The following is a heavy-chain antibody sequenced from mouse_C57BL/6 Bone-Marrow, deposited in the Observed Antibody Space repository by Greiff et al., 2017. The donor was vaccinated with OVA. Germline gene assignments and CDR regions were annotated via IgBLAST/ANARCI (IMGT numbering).Heavy chain of an antibody. D-gene: IGHD1-1*01. CDR1: GYSITSGYY. J-gene: IGHJ2*01. Sequence: ESGPGLVKPSQSLSLTCSVTGYSITSGYYWNWIRQFPGNKLEWMGYISYDGSNNYNPSLKNRISITRDTSKNQFFLKLNSVTTEDTATYYCARNYYYGSSLDYWGQGTTLTVSS. CDR3: ARNYYYGSSLDY. V-gene: IGHV3-6*01. CDR2: ISYDGSN.